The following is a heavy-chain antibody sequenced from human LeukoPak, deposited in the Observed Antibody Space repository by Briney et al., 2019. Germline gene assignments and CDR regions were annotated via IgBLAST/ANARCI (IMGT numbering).Heavy chain of an antibody. CDR3: WANYYDSSGYSYFDY. CDR2: IYYSGST. V-gene: IGHV4-30-4*08. J-gene: IGHJ4*02. D-gene: IGHD3-22*01. CDR1: GGSISSGGYY. Sequence: TLSLTCTVSGGSISSGGYYWSWVRQPPGTGLEWIGYIYYSGSTYYNPSLKSRVTISVDTSKNQFSLKLSSVTAADTAVYYCWANYYDSSGYSYFDYWGQGTLVTVSS.